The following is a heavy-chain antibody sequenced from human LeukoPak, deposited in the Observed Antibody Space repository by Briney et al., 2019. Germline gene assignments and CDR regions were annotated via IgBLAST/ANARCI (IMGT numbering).Heavy chain of an antibody. CDR2: MNPNSGNT. D-gene: IGHD3-3*01. V-gene: IGHV1-8*03. Sequence: ASVKVSCKASGYTFTSYDINWLRQATGQGLEWMGWMNPNSGNTGYAQKFQGRVTITRNTSISTAYMELSSLRSEDTAVYYCASGTIFGWYFDIWGLGTQVIVSS. CDR3: ASGTIFGWYFDI. J-gene: IGHJ4*02. CDR1: GYTFTSYD.